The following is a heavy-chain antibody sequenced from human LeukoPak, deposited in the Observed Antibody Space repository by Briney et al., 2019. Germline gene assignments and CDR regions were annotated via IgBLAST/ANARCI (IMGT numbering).Heavy chain of an antibody. CDR1: GFTFSSYA. D-gene: IGHD2-15*01. V-gene: IGHV3-23*01. Sequence: GASLRLSCAASGFTFSSYAMSWVRQAPGKGLEWVSSISGSGGTTYYADSVKGRFTISRDNSKNTLFLQMNNLRAEDTAVYYCAKDGLVVAATTRYNWFDPWGQGALVTVSS. J-gene: IGHJ5*02. CDR2: ISGSGGTT. CDR3: AKDGLVVAATTRYNWFDP.